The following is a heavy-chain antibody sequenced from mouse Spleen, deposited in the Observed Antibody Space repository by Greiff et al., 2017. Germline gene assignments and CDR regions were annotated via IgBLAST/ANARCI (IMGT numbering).Heavy chain of an antibody. Sequence: VQLQHPGAELVKPGASVKMSCKASGYTFTSYWITWVKQRPGQGLEWIGDIYPGSGSTNYNEKFKSKATLTVDTSSSTAYMQLSSLTSEDSAVYYCARRDYYGSSYDAMDYWGQGTSVTVSS. CDR2: IYPGSGST. J-gene: IGHJ4*01. D-gene: IGHD1-1*01. V-gene: IGHV1-55*01. CDR1: GYTFTSYW. CDR3: ARRDYYGSSYDAMDY.